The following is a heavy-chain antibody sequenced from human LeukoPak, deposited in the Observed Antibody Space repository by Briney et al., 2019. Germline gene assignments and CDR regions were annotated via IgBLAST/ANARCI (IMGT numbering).Heavy chain of an antibody. V-gene: IGHV3-23*01. CDR1: GFTFNDSY. Sequence: GGSLRLSCAASGFTFNDSYMSWIRQAPGKGLEWVSAIRDSGGSTYYTDSVKGRFTISRDNSKNTLYLQMHSLRAEDTAVYYCAKNKWERSGAFDIWGQGTMVTVSS. D-gene: IGHD1-26*01. CDR3: AKNKWERSGAFDI. CDR2: IRDSGGST. J-gene: IGHJ3*02.